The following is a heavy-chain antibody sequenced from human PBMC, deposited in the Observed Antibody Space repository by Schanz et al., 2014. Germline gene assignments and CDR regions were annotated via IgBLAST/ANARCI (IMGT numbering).Heavy chain of an antibody. J-gene: IGHJ4*02. CDR1: GFTFSNYA. Sequence: EVQLLESGGGLVQPGGSLRLSCAASGFTFSNYAMSWVRQAPGKGLEWVANIKQDGSEKYYVDSVKGRFTISRDNAKNSLYLQMNSLRAEDTAVYYCAKQHGVIQQVSDYWGQGSLVTVSS. CDR2: IKQDGSEK. V-gene: IGHV3-7*01. D-gene: IGHD3-22*01. CDR3: AKQHGVIQQVSDY.